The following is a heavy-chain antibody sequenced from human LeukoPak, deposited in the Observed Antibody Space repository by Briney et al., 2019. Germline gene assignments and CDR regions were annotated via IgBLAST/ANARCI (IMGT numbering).Heavy chain of an antibody. CDR2: ISSSGSAI. CDR3: SRVFRGSSPPTRGY. CDR1: GFTFSSYE. D-gene: IGHD1-26*01. V-gene: IGHV3-48*03. Sequence: GGSLRLSCVASGFTFSSYEMIWVRQAPGKGLEGVSYISSSGSAIFYADSVKGRFTISRDNAKNSLYMQMNSLRAEDTAVYYCSRVFRGSSPPTRGYWGQGTLVTVSS. J-gene: IGHJ4*02.